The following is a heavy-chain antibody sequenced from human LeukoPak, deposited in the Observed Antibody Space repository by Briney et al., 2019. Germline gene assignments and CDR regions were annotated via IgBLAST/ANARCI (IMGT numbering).Heavy chain of an antibody. CDR2: MSGNGNYI. D-gene: IGHD2-2*01. CDR3: ARDPLSYCSRTSCNFYYFDQ. CDR1: GFTLSTYT. J-gene: IGHJ4*02. Sequence: GGSLRLSCAVSGFTLSTYTMNWVRQAPGKGLEWVSSMSGNGNYIFYADSVKGRFTMSRDNAKNSLYLKMNSLRAEDTAIYYCARDPLSYCSRTSCNFYYFDQWGQGTLVTVSS. V-gene: IGHV3-21*01.